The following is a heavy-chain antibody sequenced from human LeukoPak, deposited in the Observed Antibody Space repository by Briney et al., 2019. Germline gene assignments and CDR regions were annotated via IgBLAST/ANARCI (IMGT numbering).Heavy chain of an antibody. CDR3: ARDYGGSSPFDY. CDR2: INRSGTTI. CDR1: GFTFSDYY. J-gene: IGHJ4*02. D-gene: IGHD4-23*01. Sequence: GGSLRLSCAASGFTFSDYYMSWIRQAPGKGLEWVSYINRSGTTIYYADSVKGRFTISRDNAKNSLYLQMNSLRAEGTAVYYCARDYGGSSPFDYWGQGTLVTVSS. V-gene: IGHV3-11*04.